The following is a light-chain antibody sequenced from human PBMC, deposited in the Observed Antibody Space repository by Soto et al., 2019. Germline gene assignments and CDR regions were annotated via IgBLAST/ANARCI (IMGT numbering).Light chain of an antibody. J-gene: IGLJ1*01. CDR1: TSSVGTYNL. V-gene: IGLV2-23*02. CDR2: KVS. CDR3: CSYAGSGPCV. Sequence: QSVLTQPASVSGSPGQSITISCTGTTSSVGTYNLVSWYQQHPGKVPKLMISKVSERPSGVSNRFSGSKSGNTASLTISGLQPEEEADYYCCSYAGSGPCVFGTGTKVTVL.